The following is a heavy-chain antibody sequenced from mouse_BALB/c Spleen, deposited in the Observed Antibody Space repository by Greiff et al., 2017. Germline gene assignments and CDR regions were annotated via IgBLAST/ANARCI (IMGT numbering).Heavy chain of an antibody. CDR3: AHNWAPYAMDY. Sequence: EVQLQQSGAELVKPGASVKLSCTASGFNIKDTYMHWVKQRPEQGLEWIGRIDPANGNTKYDPKFQGKATITADTSSNTAYLQLSSLTSEDTAVYYCAHNWAPYAMDYWGQGTSVTVSS. CDR1: GFNIKDTY. D-gene: IGHD4-1*01. CDR2: IDPANGNT. V-gene: IGHV14-3*02. J-gene: IGHJ4*01.